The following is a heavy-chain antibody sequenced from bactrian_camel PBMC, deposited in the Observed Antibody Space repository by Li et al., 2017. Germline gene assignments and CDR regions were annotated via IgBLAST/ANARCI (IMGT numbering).Heavy chain of an antibody. D-gene: IGHD3*01. J-gene: IGHJ6*01. V-gene: IGHV3S55*01. CDR3: AARPTYLLRGRCDSDSLRAGF. CDR2: IDSDGRA. CDR1: GYTFSSYC. Sequence: VQLVESGGGSVQAGESLRLSCAAFGYTFSSYCMGWFRQAPGKEREGVAAIDSDGRAIYIDFMKGRFTISQDNAKNTLYLQMNSLKPEDTAMYYCAARPTYLLRGRCDSDSLRAGFWGQGTQVTVS.